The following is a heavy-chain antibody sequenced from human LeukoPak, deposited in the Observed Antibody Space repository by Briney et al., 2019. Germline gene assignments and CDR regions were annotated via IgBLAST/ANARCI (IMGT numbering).Heavy chain of an antibody. CDR2: IYYSGGT. CDR1: GGSISSYY. CDR3: ARCPTVARHWFDP. J-gene: IGHJ5*02. Sequence: SETLSLTCTVSGGSISSYYWSWIRQPPGEGLEWIGYIYYSGGTNYNPSIKSRVTISVVTSKNQSSLKLSSVAAADTAVYYCARCPTVARHWFDPWGQGTLVTASS. D-gene: IGHD4-23*01. V-gene: IGHV4-59*01.